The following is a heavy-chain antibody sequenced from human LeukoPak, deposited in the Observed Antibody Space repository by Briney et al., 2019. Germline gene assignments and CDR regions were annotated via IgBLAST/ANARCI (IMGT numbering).Heavy chain of an antibody. J-gene: IGHJ1*01. CDR3: ARAWREAAAFVYFHH. CDR1: GFTFSSYS. CDR2: ISASSTTI. Sequence: PGGSPRLSCAASGFTFSSYSMNWVRQAPGKRLEWVSYISASSTTIYYADSVKGRFTISRDNAKNSLYLQMNSLRAEDTAVYYCARAWREAAAFVYFHHWGQGTLVTVSS. V-gene: IGHV3-48*01. D-gene: IGHD6-13*01.